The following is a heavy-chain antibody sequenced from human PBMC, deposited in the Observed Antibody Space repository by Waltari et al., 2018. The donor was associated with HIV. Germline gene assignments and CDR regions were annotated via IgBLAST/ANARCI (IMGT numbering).Heavy chain of an antibody. CDR1: GDSMNNYY. J-gene: IGHJ4*02. D-gene: IGHD2-21*02. Sequence: QVQLQESGPEMVKPSEPLSRPCSVSGDSMNNYYWIWIRQPPGKGLESIGYIYYTGKTNFNPSLKSRIAISVDTSKNQFSLNLNSVTAADTAVYFCARLRGDRTAVIDYWGQGTLVTVSS. CDR3: ARLRGDRTAVIDY. CDR2: IYYTGKT. V-gene: IGHV4-59*08.